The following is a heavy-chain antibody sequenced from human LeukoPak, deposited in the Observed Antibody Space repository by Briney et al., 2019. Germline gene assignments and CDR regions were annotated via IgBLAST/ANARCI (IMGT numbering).Heavy chain of an antibody. CDR2: IYYSGST. Sequence: PSETLSLTCTVSGGSISSTSYYWGWIRQPPGKGLEWIGSIYYSGSTYYNPSLKSRVTISVDTSKNQFSLKLSSVTAADTAVYYCARGHSGYLDSWGQGTLVTVSS. CDR1: GGSISSTSYY. J-gene: IGHJ4*02. V-gene: IGHV4-39*01. D-gene: IGHD6-19*01. CDR3: ARGHSGYLDS.